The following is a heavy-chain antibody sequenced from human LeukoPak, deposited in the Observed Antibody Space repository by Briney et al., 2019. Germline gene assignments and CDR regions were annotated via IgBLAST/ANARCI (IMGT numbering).Heavy chain of an antibody. V-gene: IGHV3-7*01. CDR2: IKQDGSEK. CDR3: ASLNGDPPSFHYGMDV. J-gene: IGHJ6*04. Sequence: PGGPLRLSCAASGFTFSSYWMSWVRQAPGKGLEWVANIKQDGSEKYYVDSVKGRFTISRDNSKNTLYLQMNSLRAEDTAVYYCASLNGDPPSFHYGMDVWGKGTTVTVSS. CDR1: GFTFSSYW. D-gene: IGHD4-17*01.